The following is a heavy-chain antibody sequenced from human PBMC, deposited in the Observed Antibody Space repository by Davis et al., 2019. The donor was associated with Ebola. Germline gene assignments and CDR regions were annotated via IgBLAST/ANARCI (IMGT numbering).Heavy chain of an antibody. V-gene: IGHV3-23*01. CDR1: GFTFSSYA. Sequence: GESLKISCAASGFTFSSYAMSWVRQAPGKGLEWVSAISGSGGSTYYADSVKGRFTISRDNSKKTLYLQINSLRAEDTAVYYCAKSGLSFGVVKYHYGMDVWGKGTTVTVSS. D-gene: IGHD3-3*01. CDR3: AKSGLSFGVVKYHYGMDV. CDR2: ISGSGGST. J-gene: IGHJ6*04.